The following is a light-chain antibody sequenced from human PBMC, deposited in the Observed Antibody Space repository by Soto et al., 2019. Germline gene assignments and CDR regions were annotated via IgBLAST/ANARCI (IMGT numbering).Light chain of an antibody. CDR1: QSVSSTS. V-gene: IGKV3-20*01. CDR3: QQYGSSTGT. Sequence: EIVLTQSPGTLSLSPGERATLSCRASQSVSSTSFAWYQHKPGQAPRLLIHGGSTRATGTPDRFSGSVSGTDLTLTISRLEPEDFAVYYCQQYGSSTGTFGQGTKVEVK. J-gene: IGKJ1*01. CDR2: GGS.